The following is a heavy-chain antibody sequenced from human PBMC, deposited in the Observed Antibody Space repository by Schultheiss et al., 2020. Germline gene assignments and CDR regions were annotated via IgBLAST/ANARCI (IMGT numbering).Heavy chain of an antibody. CDR1: GGSISSGSYY. Sequence: SATLSLTCTVSGGSISSGSYYWSWIRQPPGKGLEWIGYIYYSGSTYYNPSLKSRVTISVDTSKNQFSLKLSSVTAADTAVYYCARGTVTTGGYYYYMDVWGTGTTV. D-gene: IGHD4-17*01. J-gene: IGHJ6*03. CDR2: IYYSGST. V-gene: IGHV4-61*01. CDR3: ARGTVTTGGYYYYMDV.